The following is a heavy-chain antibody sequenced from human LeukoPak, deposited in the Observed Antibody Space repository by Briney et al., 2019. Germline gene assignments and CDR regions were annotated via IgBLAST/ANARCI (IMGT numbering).Heavy chain of an antibody. CDR1: RFTFSSYW. CDR3: AKGDYYGSGSREFDY. V-gene: IGHV3-30*02. CDR2: IRYDGSNK. Sequence: GESLKISCEVSRFTFSSYWMSWVRQAPGKGLEWVAFIRYDGSNKYYADSVKGRFTISRDNSKNTLYLQMNSLRAEDTAVYYCAKGDYYGSGSREFDYWGQGTLVTVSS. D-gene: IGHD3-10*01. J-gene: IGHJ4*02.